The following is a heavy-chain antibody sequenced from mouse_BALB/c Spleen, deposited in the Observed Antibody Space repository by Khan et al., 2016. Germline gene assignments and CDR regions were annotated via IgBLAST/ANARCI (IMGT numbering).Heavy chain of an antibody. CDR1: GFTFKTYA. V-gene: IGHV10-1*02. CDR2: IRSKSNNYAT. CDR3: VGYGWGAMDD. Sequence: ELQLVESGGGLVQPKGSLKLSCAASGFTFKTYAMNWVRQAPGTGLEWVARIRSKSNNYATYYAASVQDRSTISRDDSQSMLYLQMNNLKTEDTAMYYCVGYGWGAMDDWGQGTSVTVSS. J-gene: IGHJ4*01. D-gene: IGHD2-2*01.